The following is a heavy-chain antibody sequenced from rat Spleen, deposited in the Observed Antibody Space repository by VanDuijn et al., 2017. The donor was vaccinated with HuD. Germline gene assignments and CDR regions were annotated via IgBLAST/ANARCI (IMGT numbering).Heavy chain of an antibody. J-gene: IGHJ2*01. CDR3: ARRHYGYTDYFDY. D-gene: IGHD1-9*01. V-gene: IGHV5S13*01. CDR1: GFTFSNYG. Sequence: EVQLVESGGGLVQPGRSLKLSCAASGFTFSNYGMAWVRQTPTKGLEWVASISPSGGSTYYRDSVKGRFTISRDNAKSTLNLQMDSLRSEDTATYYCARRHYGYTDYFDYWGQGVMVTVSS. CDR2: ISPSGGST.